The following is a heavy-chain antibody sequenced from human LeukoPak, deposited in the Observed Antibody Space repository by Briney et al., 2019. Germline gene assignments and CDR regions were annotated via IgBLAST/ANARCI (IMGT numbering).Heavy chain of an antibody. CDR1: GGSVSSCSYY. Sequence: PSETLSLTCTVSGGSVSSCSYYWSWIRQPPGKGLEWIGYIYYSGSTNYNPSLKSRVTISVDTSKNQFSLKLSSVTAAGAAVYYCARTSGSYAANYWGQGTLVTVSS. V-gene: IGHV4-61*01. D-gene: IGHD1-26*01. CDR3: ARTSGSYAANY. J-gene: IGHJ4*02. CDR2: IYYSGST.